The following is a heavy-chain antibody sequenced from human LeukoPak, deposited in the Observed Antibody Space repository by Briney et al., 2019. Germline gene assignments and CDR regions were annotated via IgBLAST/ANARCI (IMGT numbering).Heavy chain of an antibody. CDR3: ASAVTTGAYYFDY. CDR1: GYTFTNYG. V-gene: IGHV1-18*01. CDR2: VSAYNGDT. Sequence: ASVKVSCKASGYTFTNYGVTWVRQAPGQGLQWMGWVSAYNGDTKYAQNLQGRVTMTTDTSTSTAYKELTSLTSDDTAVYYCASAVTTGAYYFDYWGQGTLVTVSS. D-gene: IGHD4-11*01. J-gene: IGHJ4*02.